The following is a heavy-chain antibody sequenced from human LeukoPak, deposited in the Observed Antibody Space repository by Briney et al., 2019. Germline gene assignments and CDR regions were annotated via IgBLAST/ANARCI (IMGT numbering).Heavy chain of an antibody. Sequence: ASVKVSCKASGYTFTNFGISWVRQAPGQGLEWMGWISGYNGNTNYAQKLQGRVTMTTDTSTSTAYMDLRSLRSDDTAVYYCARGVRGYSSSWYSYWGQGTLVTVSS. CDR3: ARGVRGYSSSWYSY. CDR2: ISGYNGNT. D-gene: IGHD6-13*01. CDR1: GYTFTNFG. J-gene: IGHJ4*02. V-gene: IGHV1-18*01.